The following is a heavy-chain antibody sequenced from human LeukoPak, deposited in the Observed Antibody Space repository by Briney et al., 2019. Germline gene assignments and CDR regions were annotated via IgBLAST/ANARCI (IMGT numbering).Heavy chain of an antibody. CDR2: INPNSGGT. V-gene: IGHV1-2*02. Sequence: ASVKVSCKASGYTFTGYYMHWVRQAPGQGLEWMGWINPNSGGTNYAQKFQGRVTMTRDTSISTAYMELSRLRSDDTAVYYCARGPGYSYGAEGYWGQGTPVTVSS. D-gene: IGHD5-18*01. J-gene: IGHJ4*02. CDR3: ARGPGYSYGAEGY. CDR1: GYTFTGYY.